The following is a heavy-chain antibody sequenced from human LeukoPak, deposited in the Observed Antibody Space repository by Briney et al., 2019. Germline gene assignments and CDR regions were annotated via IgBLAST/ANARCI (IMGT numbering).Heavy chain of an antibody. CDR2: ISAYNGNT. Sequence: GASVKVSCKASGYTFTSYGISWVRQAPGQGLEWMGWISAYNGNTNYAQKLQSRVTMTTDTSTSTAYMELRSLRSDDTAVYYCARDPYYDFWSGVYWFDPWGQGTLVTVSS. CDR3: ARDPYYDFWSGVYWFDP. D-gene: IGHD3-3*01. CDR1: GYTFTSYG. V-gene: IGHV1-18*01. J-gene: IGHJ5*02.